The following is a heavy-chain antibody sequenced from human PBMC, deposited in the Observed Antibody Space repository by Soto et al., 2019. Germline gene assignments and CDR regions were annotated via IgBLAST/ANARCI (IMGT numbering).Heavy chain of an antibody. Sequence: SETLSLTCKVSGGSLSSSTYWWGWIRQPPGVGLDWIGSAYSSGSTYYSPSLRNRVTISLDRSQNQFFLNLTSVTAADTAVYYCANGLGRTTGIDCRGQGILVTVSS. CDR3: ANGLGRTTGIDC. V-gene: IGHV4-39*01. CDR1: GGSLSSSTYW. J-gene: IGHJ4*02. D-gene: IGHD1-26*01. CDR2: AYSSGST.